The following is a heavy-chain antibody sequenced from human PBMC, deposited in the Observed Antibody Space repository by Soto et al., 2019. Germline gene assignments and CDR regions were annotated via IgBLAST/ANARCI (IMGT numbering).Heavy chain of an antibody. CDR3: ARVQVLRFLEWLPNWFDP. J-gene: IGHJ5*02. D-gene: IGHD3-3*01. CDR1: GGSISSPNL. V-gene: IGHV4-4*02. CDR2: IYHSGST. Sequence: SETLSLTCAVSGGSISSPNLRTWVRQPPGKGLEWIGGIYHSGSTTFNPSLKSRVTISVDTSKNQFSLKLSSVTAADTAVYYCARVQVLRFLEWLPNWFDPWGQGTLVTVSS.